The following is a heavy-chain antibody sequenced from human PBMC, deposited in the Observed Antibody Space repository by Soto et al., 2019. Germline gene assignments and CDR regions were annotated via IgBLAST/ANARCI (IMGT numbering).Heavy chain of an antibody. J-gene: IGHJ4*02. CDR2: IYYSEGI. CDR1: GGSLSSYY. D-gene: IGHD2-8*02. CDR3: ARDKITGLFDY. V-gene: IGHV4-59*12. Sequence: PSETLSLTCTVSGGSLSSYYWSWIRQAPGKGLENLGYIYYSEGINYNPSLKSRVTISVDTSKNQFSLKLTSVTAADTAVYYCARDKITGLFDYWGQGTLVTVSS.